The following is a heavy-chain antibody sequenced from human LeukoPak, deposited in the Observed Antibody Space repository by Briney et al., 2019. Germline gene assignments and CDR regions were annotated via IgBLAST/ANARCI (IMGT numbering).Heavy chain of an antibody. V-gene: IGHV3-74*01. CDR2: INSEGSST. Sequence: GGSLRLSCAASGFTFSRYCMHWVRQAPGKGLVWVSCINSEGSSTSYADSVKGRFTISRDNAKNTLYLQMNSLRAEDTAVYYCAREEVVESAVSDYWGQGTLVTVSS. CDR1: GFTFSRYC. CDR3: AREEVVESAVSDY. J-gene: IGHJ4*02. D-gene: IGHD2-15*01.